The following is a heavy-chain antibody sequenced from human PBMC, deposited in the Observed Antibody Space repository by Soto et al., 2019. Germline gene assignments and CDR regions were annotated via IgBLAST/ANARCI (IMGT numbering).Heavy chain of an antibody. V-gene: IGHV3-23*01. CDR3: AKTGSYCGGDCYRYFYGMDV. D-gene: IGHD2-21*02. J-gene: IGHJ6*02. CDR2: IWGSGDRT. Sequence: VGSLRLSCAASGFSFRTYAMAWVRQAPGKGLEWVSGIWGSGDRTFYADSVKGRFTISRDNSRNTLYLQMYSLTAEDTALYYCAKTGSYCGGDCYRYFYGMDVWGQGTTVTVSS. CDR1: GFSFRTYA.